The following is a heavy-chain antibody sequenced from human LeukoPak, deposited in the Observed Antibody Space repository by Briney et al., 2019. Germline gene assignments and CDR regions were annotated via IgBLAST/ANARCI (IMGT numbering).Heavy chain of an antibody. CDR1: GGSISSGGYY. Sequence: PSETLSLTCTVSGGSISSGGYYWSWIRQPPGKGLEWIGYIYHSGSTYYNPSLKSRVTISVDRSKNQFSLKLSSVTAADTAVYYCARDGYTAMAYYYYCGMDVWGQGTTVTVSS. J-gene: IGHJ6*02. D-gene: IGHD5-18*01. V-gene: IGHV4-30-2*01. CDR2: IYHSGST. CDR3: ARDGYTAMAYYYYCGMDV.